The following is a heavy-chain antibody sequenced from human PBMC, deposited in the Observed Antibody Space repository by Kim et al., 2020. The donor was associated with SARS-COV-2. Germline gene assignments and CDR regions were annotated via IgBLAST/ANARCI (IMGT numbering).Heavy chain of an antibody. CDR1: GFTFSSYA. CDR3: ARAAAYQLLLVYFDY. D-gene: IGHD2-2*01. Sequence: GGSLRLSCAASGFTFSSYAMHWVRQAPGKGLEWVAVISYDGSNKYYADSVKGRFTISRDNSKNTLYLQMNSLRAEDTAVYYCARAAAYQLLLVYFDYWGQGTLVTVSS. V-gene: IGHV3-30-3*01. J-gene: IGHJ4*02. CDR2: ISYDGSNK.